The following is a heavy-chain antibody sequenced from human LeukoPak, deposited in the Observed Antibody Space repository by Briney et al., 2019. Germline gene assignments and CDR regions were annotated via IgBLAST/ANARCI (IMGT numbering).Heavy chain of an antibody. J-gene: IGHJ3*02. D-gene: IGHD3-22*01. CDR2: IYHSGST. CDR3: ARPHYYDSSGEDAFDI. Sequence: PSETLSLTXAVSGYSISSGYYWGWIRQPPGKGLEWIGSIYHSGSTNYNPSLKSRVTISVDTSKNQFSLKLSSVTAADTAVYYCARPHYYDSSGEDAFDIWGQGTMVTVSS. CDR1: GYSISSGYY. V-gene: IGHV4-38-2*01.